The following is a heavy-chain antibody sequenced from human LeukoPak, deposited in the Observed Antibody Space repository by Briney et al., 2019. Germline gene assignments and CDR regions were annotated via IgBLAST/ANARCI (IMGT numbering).Heavy chain of an antibody. D-gene: IGHD2-15*01. Sequence: GESLKISCKGSGYSFTSYWIGRVRQMPGKGLEWMGIIYPGDSDTRYSPSFQGQVTISADKSISTAYLQWSSLKASDTAMYYCARLGSVYCSGGSCYKFDPWGQGTLVTVSS. CDR1: GYSFTSYW. CDR3: ARLGSVYCSGGSCYKFDP. V-gene: IGHV5-51*01. CDR2: IYPGDSDT. J-gene: IGHJ5*02.